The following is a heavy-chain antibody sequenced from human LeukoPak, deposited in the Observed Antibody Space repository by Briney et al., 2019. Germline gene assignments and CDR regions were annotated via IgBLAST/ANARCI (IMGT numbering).Heavy chain of an antibody. CDR1: GGSISSSSYY. CDR2: IYYSGNT. Sequence: SETLSLTCTVSGGSISSSSYYWGWIRQPPGKGLEWIGSIYYSGNTYYNPSLKSRVTISVDTSKNQFSLKLSSVTAAVTAVYYCARPYSSGWYPFDYWGQGTLVTFPS. CDR3: ARPYSSGWYPFDY. D-gene: IGHD6-19*01. J-gene: IGHJ4*02. V-gene: IGHV4-39*01.